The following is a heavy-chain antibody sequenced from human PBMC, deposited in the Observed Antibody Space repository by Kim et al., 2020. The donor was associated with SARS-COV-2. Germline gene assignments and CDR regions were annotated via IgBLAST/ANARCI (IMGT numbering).Heavy chain of an antibody. CDR2: FYYSGGT. CDR1: GVSIRRYY. J-gene: IGHJ4*02. D-gene: IGHD3-16*01. Sequence: SETLSLTCNVSGVSIRRYYWSWIRQPPGKGLEWIGSFYYSGGTNYLPSLKSRVAISVVTSTNQFSLKLTSVTAADPAVYFCARHDDYADTFDNWGQGILV. CDR3: ARHDDYADTFDN. V-gene: IGHV4-59*08.